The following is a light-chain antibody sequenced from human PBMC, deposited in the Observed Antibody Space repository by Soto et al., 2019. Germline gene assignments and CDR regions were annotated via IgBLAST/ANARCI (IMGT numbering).Light chain of an antibody. CDR2: GES. CDR1: QSVDSH. V-gene: IGKV3-15*01. CDR3: QQYDNWPLT. Sequence: EILMTQSPATLSVSPGERATLSCRASQSVDSHLAWYQQTPGQAPRLLMYGESTRAPGVPARFSGSGSGTEFTLTLSSLQSEDFAVYYCQQYDNWPLTFGQGTKVEIK. J-gene: IGKJ1*01.